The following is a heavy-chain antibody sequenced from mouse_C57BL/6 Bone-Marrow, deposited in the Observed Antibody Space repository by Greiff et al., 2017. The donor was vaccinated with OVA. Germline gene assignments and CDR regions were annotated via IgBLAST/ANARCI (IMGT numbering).Heavy chain of an antibody. D-gene: IGHD2-5*01. CDR3: ARSYYSNSHFAY. Sequence: QVQLQQPGAELVKPGASVKMSCKASGYTFTSYWITWVKQRPAQGLEWIGDIYPGSGSTNYNEKFKSKATLTVDTSSSTAYMQLSSLTSEDSAVYYCARSYYSNSHFAYWGQGTLVTVSA. CDR2: IYPGSGST. J-gene: IGHJ3*01. V-gene: IGHV1-55*01. CDR1: GYTFTSYW.